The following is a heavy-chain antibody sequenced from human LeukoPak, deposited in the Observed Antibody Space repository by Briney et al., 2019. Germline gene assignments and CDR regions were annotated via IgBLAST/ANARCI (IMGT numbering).Heavy chain of an antibody. CDR1: VGSISSGSDY. CDR2: IYTSGST. J-gene: IGHJ4*02. Sequence: PSETLSLTCTVSVGSISSGSDYWGWIRQPAGKGLEWIGRIYTSGSTSYNPSLKGRFTISVDAPQNQCALKQTAVTAADRALYFGARDPVRIFGLLIPFAYGGQGTLVTVSS. D-gene: IGHD3/OR15-3a*01. V-gene: IGHV4-61*02. CDR3: ARDPVRIFGLLIPFAY.